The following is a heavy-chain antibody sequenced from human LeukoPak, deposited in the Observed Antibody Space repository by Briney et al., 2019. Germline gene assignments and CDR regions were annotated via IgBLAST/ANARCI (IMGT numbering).Heavy chain of an antibody. CDR3: AGGGRWLQLNYFDY. CDR2: IISIFGTA. V-gene: IGHV1-69*13. Sequence: SVKVSCKASGGTFSSYAISWVRQAPGQGLEWMGGIISIFGTANYAQKFQGRVTITADESTSTAYMELSSLRSEDTAVYYCAGGGRWLQLNYFDYWGQGTLVTVSS. J-gene: IGHJ4*02. D-gene: IGHD5-24*01. CDR1: GGTFSSYA.